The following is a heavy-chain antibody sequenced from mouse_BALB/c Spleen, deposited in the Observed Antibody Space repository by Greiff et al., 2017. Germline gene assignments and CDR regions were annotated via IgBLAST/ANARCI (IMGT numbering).Heavy chain of an antibody. Sequence: VQLQQSGPGLVQPSQSLSITCTVSGFSLTSYGVHWVRQSPGKGLEWLGVIWSGGSTDYNAAFISRLSISKDNSKSQVFFKMNSLQANDTAIYYCARNGRDYVDYAMDYWGQGTSVTVSS. D-gene: IGHD2-4*01. CDR1: GFSLTSYG. V-gene: IGHV2-2*02. CDR2: IWSGGST. CDR3: ARNGRDYVDYAMDY. J-gene: IGHJ4*01.